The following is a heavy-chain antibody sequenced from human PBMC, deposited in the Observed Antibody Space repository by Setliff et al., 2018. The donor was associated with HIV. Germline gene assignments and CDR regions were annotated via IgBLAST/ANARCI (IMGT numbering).Heavy chain of an antibody. CDR2: VDPKNGKT. D-gene: IGHD3-10*01. CDR3: ATLDYYGSQTYNLALHY. Sequence: ASVMVSCKASGYTFTDYYMHWVQQAPGKGLEWMGRVDPKNGKTLYAESLRGRITITADTSTDTAYMELNSLRSEDTAMYYCATLDYYGSQTYNLALHYWGQGTLVTVSS. J-gene: IGHJ4*02. CDR1: GYTFTDYY. V-gene: IGHV1-69-2*01.